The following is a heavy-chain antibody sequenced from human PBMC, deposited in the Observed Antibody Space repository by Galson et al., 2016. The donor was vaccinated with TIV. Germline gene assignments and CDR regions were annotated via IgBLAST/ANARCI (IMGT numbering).Heavy chain of an antibody. D-gene: IGHD2-2*01. Sequence: ATLSLTCTVSGYSIASGYFWGWIRQPPGKGLEWLGNMHESGSSYYNPSLQSRLTISVDTSKNQFSLKLRSVTAADSAVYYCARDCTSTTCRIYYYGMDVWGQGTTVTVSS. J-gene: IGHJ6*02. CDR2: MHESGSS. CDR3: ARDCTSTTCRIYYYGMDV. CDR1: GYSIASGYF. V-gene: IGHV4-38-2*02.